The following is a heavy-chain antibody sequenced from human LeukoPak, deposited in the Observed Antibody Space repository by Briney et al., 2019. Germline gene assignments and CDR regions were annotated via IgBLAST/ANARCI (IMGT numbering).Heavy chain of an antibody. V-gene: IGHV3-7*01. CDR1: GFIFTNYF. CDR2: IKHDGSEK. D-gene: IGHD3-3*01. Sequence: GGSLSLSCAASGFIFTNYFMSWVRQAPGKGLEWVASIKHDGSEKYYVDSVRGRFTISRDNTMNSLYLQMSSLRAEDTAVYYCATDRGWRTSGYYLYYFEYWGQGTLVTFSS. CDR3: ATDRGWRTSGYYLYYFEY. J-gene: IGHJ4*02.